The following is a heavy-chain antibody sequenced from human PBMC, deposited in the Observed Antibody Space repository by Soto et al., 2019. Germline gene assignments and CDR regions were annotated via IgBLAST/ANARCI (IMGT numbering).Heavy chain of an antibody. V-gene: IGHV4-4*02. CDR2: IYHSGST. CDR1: SGSISSSNW. Sequence: PSETLSLTCAVSSGSISSSNWWSWVRQPPGKGLEWIGEIYHSGSTNYNPSLKSRVTISVDKSKNQFSLKLSSVTAADTAVYYCARGVLYYDFWSGPKAFDIWGQGTMVTVSS. J-gene: IGHJ3*02. D-gene: IGHD3-3*01. CDR3: ARGVLYYDFWSGPKAFDI.